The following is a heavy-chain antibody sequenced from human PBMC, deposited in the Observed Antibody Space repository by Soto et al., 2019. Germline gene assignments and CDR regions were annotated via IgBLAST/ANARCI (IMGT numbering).Heavy chain of an antibody. CDR2: TGNKANSYTT. V-gene: IGHV3-72*01. CDR3: ARLSGNYYPDY. D-gene: IGHD1-26*01. CDR1: GFTFSDHY. Sequence: GGSLRLSCAASGFTFSDHYMDWVRQAPGKGLEWVGRTGNKANSYTTEYAASVKGRFTISRDDSKNSLYLQMNSLKTEDTAVYYCARLSGNYYPDYWGQGTLVTVSS. J-gene: IGHJ4*02.